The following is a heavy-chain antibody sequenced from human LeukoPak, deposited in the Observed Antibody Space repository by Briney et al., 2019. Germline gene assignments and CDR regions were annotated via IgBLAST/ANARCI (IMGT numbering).Heavy chain of an antibody. Sequence: GSLRLSCAASGFTFSSYAMSWVRQPPGKGLEWIGEINHSGSTNYNPSLKSRVTISVDTSKNQFSLKLSSVTAADTAVYYCARTKWLLPRSFDYWGQGTLVTVSS. CDR2: INHSGST. CDR1: GFTFSSYA. V-gene: IGHV4-34*01. CDR3: ARTKWLLPRSFDY. D-gene: IGHD5-12*01. J-gene: IGHJ4*02.